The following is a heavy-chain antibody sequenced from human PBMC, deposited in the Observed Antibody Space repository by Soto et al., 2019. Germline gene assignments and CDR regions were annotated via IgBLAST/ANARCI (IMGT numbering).Heavy chain of an antibody. V-gene: IGHV3-30*18. CDR3: AKSTYCNGGSCFPQY. J-gene: IGHJ4*02. CDR2: ISYDGSDQ. D-gene: IGHD2-15*01. Sequence: QVQVEEFGGGVVQPGRPLRLSCAGPTFTFSDFGFHWVRQAPGKGLEWVAMISYDGSDQYYGDSVQGRFTIYRDDYKNTVYLQMTSLRAEDTAMYYCAKSTYCNGGSCFPQYWGPGTLVTVSS. CDR1: TFTFSDFG.